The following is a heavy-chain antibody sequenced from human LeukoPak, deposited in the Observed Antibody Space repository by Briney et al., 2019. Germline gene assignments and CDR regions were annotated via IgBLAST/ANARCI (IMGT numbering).Heavy chain of an antibody. CDR1: GYTFTSYD. Sequence: ASVKVSCKASGYTFTSYDINWVRQATGQGLEWMGWMNPNSGNTGYAQKFQGRVTMTRNTSTSTAYMELSSLRSEDTAVYYCARTEKITGTHDYWGQGTLVTVSS. CDR2: MNPNSGNT. D-gene: IGHD1-20*01. J-gene: IGHJ4*02. V-gene: IGHV1-8*01. CDR3: ARTEKITGTHDY.